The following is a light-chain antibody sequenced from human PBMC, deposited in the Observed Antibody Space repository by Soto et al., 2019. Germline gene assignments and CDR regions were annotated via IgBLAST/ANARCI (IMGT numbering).Light chain of an antibody. CDR1: QSISSY. CDR3: QQTFTTPWT. CDR2: AAS. J-gene: IGKJ1*01. Sequence: DIQITQSPSSLSASIGDRVTNTCRASQSISSYLNWHQQKPGKAPKLLIYAASSLQRGVPSRFSGSGSGTDFTLTISSLQPEDFATYFCQQTFTTPWTFGQRTNVDI. V-gene: IGKV1-39*01.